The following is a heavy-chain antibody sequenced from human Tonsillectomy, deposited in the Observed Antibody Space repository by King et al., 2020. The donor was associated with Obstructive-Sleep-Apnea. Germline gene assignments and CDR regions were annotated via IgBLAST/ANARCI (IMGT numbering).Heavy chain of an antibody. D-gene: IGHD1-26*01. CDR1: GGSISSSNNY. CDR2: IDYSGNT. J-gene: IGHJ2*01. CDR3: AESGAVNWYFDL. V-gene: IGHV4-39*01. Sequence: QLQLQESGTGLVRSSETLSLTCTVSGGSISSSNNYWAWIRQPPGKGLEWIGSIDYSGNTYDNPSLKSRVTISTDTSKNQCSLNLNSVTAADTAVYYCAESGAVNWYFDLWGRGTLVIVSS.